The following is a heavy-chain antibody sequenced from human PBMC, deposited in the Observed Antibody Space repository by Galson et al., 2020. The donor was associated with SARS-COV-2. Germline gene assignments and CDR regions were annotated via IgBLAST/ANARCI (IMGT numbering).Heavy chain of an antibody. J-gene: IGHJ4*02. Sequence: ASETLSLTCTISGGSISSGTYYWAWIRQPPGKGLEWIGSFSYSGSTYYNPSLKSRVTMSLDTSKNQFSLNLSFVTAADTAVYFCARQWRSDWFPTSFHSWGQGTLVTVSS. V-gene: IGHV4-39*01. CDR2: FSYSGST. D-gene: IGHD6-19*01. CDR1: GGSISSGTYY. CDR3: ARQWRSDWFPTSFHS.